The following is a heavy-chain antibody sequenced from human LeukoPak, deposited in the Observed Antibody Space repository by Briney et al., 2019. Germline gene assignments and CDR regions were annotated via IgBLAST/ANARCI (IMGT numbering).Heavy chain of an antibody. CDR3: ARNVREGYIVATNLDY. D-gene: IGHD5-12*01. J-gene: IGHJ4*02. V-gene: IGHV1-2*02. Sequence: AAVKVSCKASGYNFTAYYLHCVRQAPGQGLEWMGWINPNSGGTNYAQKFQGRVTMTRDTSISTAYMELSRLRSDDTAVYYCARNVREGYIVATNLDYWGQGTLVTVSS. CDR2: INPNSGGT. CDR1: GYNFTAYY.